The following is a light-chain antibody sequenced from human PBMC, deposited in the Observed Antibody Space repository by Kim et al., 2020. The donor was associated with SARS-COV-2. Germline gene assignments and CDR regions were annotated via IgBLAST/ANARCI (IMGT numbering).Light chain of an antibody. CDR1: KLGDKY. Sequence: VAPGQTASITCSGDKLGDKYACWYQQKPGQSPVLVIYQDSKRPSGIPERFSGSNSGNTATLTISGTQAMDEADYYCQAWDSSTYVVFGGGTQLTVL. V-gene: IGLV3-1*01. J-gene: IGLJ2*01. CDR2: QDS. CDR3: QAWDSSTYVV.